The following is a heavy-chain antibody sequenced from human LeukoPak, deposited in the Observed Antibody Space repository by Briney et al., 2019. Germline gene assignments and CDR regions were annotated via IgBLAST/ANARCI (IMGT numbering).Heavy chain of an antibody. CDR2: ITYDGSNK. J-gene: IGHJ4*02. CDR3: AKVKDDGYLKNYLDY. V-gene: IGHV3-30*18. CDR1: GFTFSNYG. Sequence: QTGGSLRLSCAASGFTFSNYGMHWVRQAPGKGLDWVSFITYDGSNKYYADSVKGRFTISRDKSKNTLYLQMNSLRAEDTAMYYCAKVKDDGYLKNYLDYWGQGTLVTVSS. D-gene: IGHD3-16*02.